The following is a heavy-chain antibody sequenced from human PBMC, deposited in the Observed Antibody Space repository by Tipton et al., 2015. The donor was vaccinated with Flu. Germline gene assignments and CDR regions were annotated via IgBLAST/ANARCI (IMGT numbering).Heavy chain of an antibody. CDR1: GFTFSKYG. D-gene: IGHD2-21*02. CDR2: ISYDGSDI. V-gene: IGHV3-30*18. Sequence: SLRLSCAASGFTFSKYGMHWLRQPPGKGPEWLATISYDGSDIYYADSVKGRLNISRDNSRNTLYLQVSSLRAEDTAVHYCANYCDGDCSGGVFDLWGHGTLVTVSS. CDR3: ANYCDGDCSGGVFDL. J-gene: IGHJ3*01.